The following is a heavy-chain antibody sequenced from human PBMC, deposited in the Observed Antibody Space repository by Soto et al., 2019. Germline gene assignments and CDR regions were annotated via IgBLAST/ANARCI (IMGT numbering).Heavy chain of an antibody. CDR1: GGSISSGGYY. CDR3: ARHNSRLGGMDV. J-gene: IGHJ6*02. D-gene: IGHD7-27*01. Sequence: QVQLQESGPGLVKPSQTLSLTCTVSGGSISSGGYYWSWIRQHPGKGLEWIGYIYYSGSTYYNPCIKSRVTISVDTSKNQFSLKLSSVTAADTAVYYCARHNSRLGGMDVWGQGTTVTVSS. CDR2: IYYSGST. V-gene: IGHV4-31*03.